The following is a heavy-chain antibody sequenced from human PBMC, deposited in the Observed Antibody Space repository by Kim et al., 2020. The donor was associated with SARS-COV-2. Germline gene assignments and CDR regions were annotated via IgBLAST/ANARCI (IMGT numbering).Heavy chain of an antibody. J-gene: IGHJ5*02. V-gene: IGHV4-34*01. D-gene: IGHD6-19*01. Sequence: SETLSLTCAVYGGSFSGYYWSWIRQPPGKGLEWIGEINHSGSTNYNPSLKSRVTISVDTSKNQFSLKLSSVTAADTAVYYCAREGYSSGWYRFYWFDPWGQGTLVTVSS. CDR3: AREGYSSGWYRFYWFDP. CDR1: GGSFSGYY. CDR2: INHSGST.